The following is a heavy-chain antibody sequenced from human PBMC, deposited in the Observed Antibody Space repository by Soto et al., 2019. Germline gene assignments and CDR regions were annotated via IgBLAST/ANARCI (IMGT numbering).Heavy chain of an antibody. CDR1: GGSISSGGYY. Sequence: SQTLSLTCTVSGGSISSGGYYWSWIRQHPGKGLEWIGYIYYSGSTYYNPSLKSRVTISVDTSKNQFSLKRSSVTAADTAVYYCVRKAMDAFDYWGQGTLVTVSS. D-gene: IGHD5-18*01. CDR3: VRKAMDAFDY. J-gene: IGHJ4*02. CDR2: IYYSGST. V-gene: IGHV4-31*03.